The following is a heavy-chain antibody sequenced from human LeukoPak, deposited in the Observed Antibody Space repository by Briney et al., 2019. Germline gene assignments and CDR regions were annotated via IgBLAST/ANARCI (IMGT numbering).Heavy chain of an antibody. Sequence: GGSLRLSCAASGFTFSSYAMHWVRQAPGKGLEYVSAISSNGGSTYYANSVKGRFTISRDNSKNTLYLQMGSLRAEDMAVYYCARDHGGNSFDYWGQGTLVTVPS. CDR3: ARDHGGNSFDY. V-gene: IGHV3-64*01. J-gene: IGHJ4*02. CDR2: ISSNGGST. D-gene: IGHD4-23*01. CDR1: GFTFSSYA.